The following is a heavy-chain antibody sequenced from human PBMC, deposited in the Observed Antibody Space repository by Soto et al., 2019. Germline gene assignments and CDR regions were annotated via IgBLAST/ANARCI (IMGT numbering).Heavy chain of an antibody. Sequence: QVQLQESGPGLVKPSGTLSLTCAVSGGSISSTNWWSWVRQPPGKGLEWLGQIDHSGNTTYNPSLKSRVTISVDKSNNQFSPKLSPVTVADTAVYYCARAGRGDCSGGSCYSGLYGMDVWGQGTTVTVSS. J-gene: IGHJ6*02. D-gene: IGHD2-15*01. CDR1: GGSISSTNW. CDR2: IDHSGNT. CDR3: ARAGRGDCSGGSCYSGLYGMDV. V-gene: IGHV4-4*02.